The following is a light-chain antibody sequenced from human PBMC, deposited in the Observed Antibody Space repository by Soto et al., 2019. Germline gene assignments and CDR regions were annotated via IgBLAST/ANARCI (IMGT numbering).Light chain of an antibody. Sequence: QSVLTQPPSVSEAPGQRVTISCTGSSSNLGACYDVHWYHQLPGTAPKVLMYDNNKRPSGVPDRFSGSKSGTSASLAITGLQAEDEADDYCQSYDASLSAWVFGGGTKLTFL. V-gene: IGLV1-40*01. CDR2: DNN. J-gene: IGLJ3*02. CDR3: QSYDASLSAWV. CDR1: SSNLGACYD.